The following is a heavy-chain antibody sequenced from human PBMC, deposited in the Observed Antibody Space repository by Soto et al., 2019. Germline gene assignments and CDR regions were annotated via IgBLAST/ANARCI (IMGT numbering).Heavy chain of an antibody. J-gene: IGHJ6*02. D-gene: IGHD3-3*01. V-gene: IGHV3-23*01. CDR1: GFTFSSYA. CDR2: ISGSGGST. CDR3: ATDQRKQSAWLLYGYYYYGMDV. Sequence: GGSLRLSCAASGFTFSSYAMSWVRQAPGKGLEWVSAISGSGGSTYYADSVKGRFTISRDNSKNTLYLQMNSLRAEDTAVYYCATDQRKQSAWLLYGYYYYGMDVWGQGTTPTVSS.